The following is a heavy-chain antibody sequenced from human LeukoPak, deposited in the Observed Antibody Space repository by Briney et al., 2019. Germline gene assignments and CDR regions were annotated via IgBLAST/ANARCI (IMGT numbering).Heavy chain of an antibody. Sequence: GASVTVSFTASGGTFSSYAISWVRQAPGQGLEWMGRIIPILGIANYAQKFQGRVTITAHKSTSTAYMELSSLRSEDTAVYYCARARNIAAAGSFDYWGQGTLVTVSS. D-gene: IGHD6-13*01. V-gene: IGHV1-69*04. CDR3: ARARNIAAAGSFDY. CDR1: GGTFSSYA. J-gene: IGHJ4*02. CDR2: IIPILGIA.